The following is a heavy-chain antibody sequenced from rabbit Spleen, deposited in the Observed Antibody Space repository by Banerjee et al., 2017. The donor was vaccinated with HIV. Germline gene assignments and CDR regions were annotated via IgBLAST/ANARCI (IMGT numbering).Heavy chain of an antibody. D-gene: IGHD4-2*01. CDR1: GFSFSRFKY. CDR2: VTVDTDNS. Sequence: QEQLDESGGGLVQPEGSLTLTCTASGFSFSRFKYMCWVRQAPGKGLEWIGCVTVDTDNSYYATWAKGRFSISKTSSTTVTLQLTSLTAADTATYFCARDRYGGSSVNGDGLNLWGPGTLVTVS. CDR3: ARDRYGGSSVNGDGLNL. J-gene: IGHJ6*01. V-gene: IGHV1S45*01.